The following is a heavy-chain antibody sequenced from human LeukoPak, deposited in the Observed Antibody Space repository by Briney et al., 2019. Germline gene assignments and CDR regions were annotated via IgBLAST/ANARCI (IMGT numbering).Heavy chain of an antibody. D-gene: IGHD1-1*01. V-gene: IGHV1-46*01. Sequence: GASVKVSCKASGYTFSSYYMHWVRQAPGQELEWMGIINPSGGSTSYGQKIQGRVNMTRDTSTSTVYMELSSLRSEDTAVYYCARETGIRTRFDYWGQGTLVTVSS. CDR1: GYTFSSYY. CDR2: INPSGGST. J-gene: IGHJ4*02. CDR3: ARETGIRTRFDY.